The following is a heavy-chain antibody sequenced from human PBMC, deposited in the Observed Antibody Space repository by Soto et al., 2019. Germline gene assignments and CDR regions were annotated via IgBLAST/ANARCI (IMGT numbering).Heavy chain of an antibody. Sequence: VGSLRLSCAASGFTFSSYGMHWVRQAPGKGLEWVAVIWYDGSNKYYADSVKGRFTISRDNSKNTLYLQMNSLRAEDTAVYYCARQKTSGWTTGTYYYYGMDVWGQGTTVTVSS. V-gene: IGHV3-33*01. CDR2: IWYDGSNK. CDR1: GFTFSSYG. D-gene: IGHD6-19*01. CDR3: ARQKTSGWTTGTYYYYGMDV. J-gene: IGHJ6*02.